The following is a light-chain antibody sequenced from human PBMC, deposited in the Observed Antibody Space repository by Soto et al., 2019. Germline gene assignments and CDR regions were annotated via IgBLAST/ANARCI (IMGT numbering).Light chain of an antibody. Sequence: EIVLTQSPATLSVSPGERATLSCRASQTISSNLSWYHQKPCQSRRLLLYGASTRVSGVPARVSGSGSGTEFTLNISSLQSEDCAVYYCQPNNNWPLTFGGGTKVE. CDR1: QTISSN. J-gene: IGKJ4*01. V-gene: IGKV3-15*01. CDR2: GAS. CDR3: QPNNNWPLT.